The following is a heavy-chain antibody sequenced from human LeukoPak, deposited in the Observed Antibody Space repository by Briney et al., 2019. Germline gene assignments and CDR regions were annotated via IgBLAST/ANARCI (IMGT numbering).Heavy chain of an antibody. CDR3: ARGPWGSGSPYYFDY. V-gene: IGHV1-2*02. CDR1: GYTFTGYY. J-gene: IGHJ4*02. CDR2: INPNNGDT. Sequence: ASVKVSCKASGYTFTGYYMHWVRQAPGQGLEWMGWINPNNGDTNFAQKFQGRVTMTRDTSTSTVYMELSSLRSEDTAVYYCARGPWGSGSPYYFDYWGQGTLVTVSS. D-gene: IGHD3-10*01.